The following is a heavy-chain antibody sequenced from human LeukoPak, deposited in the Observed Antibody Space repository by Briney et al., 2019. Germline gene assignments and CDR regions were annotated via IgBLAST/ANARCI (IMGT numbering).Heavy chain of an antibody. CDR1: GFTFSSYS. Sequence: GGSLRLSCAASGFTFSSYSMNWVRQAPGKGLEWVSSISSSSSSYIYYADSVRGRFAISRDNSKNTLYLQMDSLRAEDTATYYCARHYYDTPGLSDFWGQGTLVTVSS. D-gene: IGHD3-22*01. J-gene: IGHJ4*02. CDR3: ARHYYDTPGLSDF. CDR2: ISSSSSSYI. V-gene: IGHV3-21*04.